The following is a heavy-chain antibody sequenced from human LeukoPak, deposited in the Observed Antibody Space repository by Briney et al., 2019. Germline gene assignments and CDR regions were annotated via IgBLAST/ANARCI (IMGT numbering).Heavy chain of an antibody. CDR2: ISYDGNNK. CDR1: GFTFSSYA. Sequence: GGSLRLSCAASGFTFSSYAMHWVRQAPGKGLEWVAVISYDGNNKYYADSVKGRFTISRDNSKNTLYLQMNSLRAEDTAVYYCARESEYYGSGSYPPPDYWGQGTLVTVSS. CDR3: ARESEYYGSGSYPPPDY. D-gene: IGHD3-10*01. J-gene: IGHJ4*02. V-gene: IGHV3-30*04.